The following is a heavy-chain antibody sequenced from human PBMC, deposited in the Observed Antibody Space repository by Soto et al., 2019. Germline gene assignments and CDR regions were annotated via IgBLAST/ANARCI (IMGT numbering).Heavy chain of an antibody. V-gene: IGHV3-48*01. CDR1: GFTFSSYS. CDR3: ARDLSRGYSGYDDGSPPTYCGGDCYSEFDY. CDR2: ISSSSSTI. D-gene: IGHD2-21*01. Sequence: GGSLRLSCAASGFTFSSYSMNWVRQAPGKGLEWVSYISSSSSTIYYADSVKGRFTISRDNAKNSLYLQMNSLRAEDTAVYYCARDLSRGYSGYDDGSPPTYCGGDCYSEFDYWGQGTLVTVSS. J-gene: IGHJ4*02.